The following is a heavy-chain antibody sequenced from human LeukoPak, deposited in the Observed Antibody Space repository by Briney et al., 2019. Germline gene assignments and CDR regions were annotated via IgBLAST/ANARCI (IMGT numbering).Heavy chain of an antibody. CDR3: ARHRFGELDY. D-gene: IGHD3-10*01. J-gene: IGHJ4*02. CDR1: GGSITSYY. Sequence: SETLSLTCTVSGGSITSYYWSWIRQPPGKGLGWIGDIYYSGRTNYNPSLKSRVTISVDTSKNLFSLTLRSVTAADTAVYYCARHRFGELDYWGQGTLVTVSS. CDR2: IYYSGRT. V-gene: IGHV4-59*01.